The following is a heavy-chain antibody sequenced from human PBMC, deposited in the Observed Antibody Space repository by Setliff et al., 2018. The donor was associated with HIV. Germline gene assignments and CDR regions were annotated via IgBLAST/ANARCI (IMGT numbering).Heavy chain of an antibody. J-gene: IGHJ5*02. CDR2: IDHSGST. D-gene: IGHD2-15*01. V-gene: IGHV4-34*01. CDR1: GGSFSGYH. Sequence: PSETLSLTCAVYGGSFSGYHWSWIRQSPGKGLEWIGEIDHSGSTDDNPSLKSRVTISVDTSKNQLSLNVTSVTAADTAVYYCARSSRGYCSGGSCYGFDPWGQGNLVTVSS. CDR3: ARSSRGYCSGGSCYGFDP.